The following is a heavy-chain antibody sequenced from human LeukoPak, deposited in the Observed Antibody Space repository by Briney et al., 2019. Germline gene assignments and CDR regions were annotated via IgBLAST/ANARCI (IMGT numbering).Heavy chain of an antibody. Sequence: ASVKVSCKASGYMFTSYGLSWVRQTPGQGLEWMGWISGYNSNTKYGQKFQGRVTMTTDTSTSTAYMELRSLRSDDTAVYYCAREGGPTGGAQDYWGQGTLVTVSS. J-gene: IGHJ4*02. D-gene: IGHD1-1*01. CDR1: GYMFTSYG. V-gene: IGHV1-18*01. CDR3: AREGGPTGGAQDY. CDR2: ISGYNSNT.